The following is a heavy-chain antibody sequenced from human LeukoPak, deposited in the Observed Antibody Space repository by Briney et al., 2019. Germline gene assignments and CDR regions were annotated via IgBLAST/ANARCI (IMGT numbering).Heavy chain of an antibody. J-gene: IGHJ4*02. CDR1: GFTFSSYG. Sequence: GRSLRLSCAASGFTFSSYGMHWVRQAPGKGLEWVAVISYDGSNKYYADSVKGRFTISRDNSKNTLYLQMNSLRAEDTAVYYCAKDRTFDYWGQGTLVTVSS. V-gene: IGHV3-30*18. CDR2: ISYDGSNK. CDR3: AKDRTFDY. D-gene: IGHD1-1*01.